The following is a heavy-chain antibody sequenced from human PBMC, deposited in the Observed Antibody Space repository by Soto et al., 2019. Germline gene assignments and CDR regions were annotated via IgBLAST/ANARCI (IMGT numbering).Heavy chain of an antibody. V-gene: IGHV4-59*12. J-gene: IGHJ3*01. D-gene: IGHD3-22*01. CDR1: GGPMSGYS. CDR3: AKASYYDSSGYYPGAFDV. Sequence: HVQLQESGPRLVKPSETLSLTCTVSGGPMSGYSWGWIRQSPGRGPELIGSLFYRGDTHFTPSLKCRVTMPVDTSKNQFSLRLTSVTAADTAVYYCAKASYYDSSGYYPGAFDVWGQGTMVTVSS. CDR2: LFYRGDT.